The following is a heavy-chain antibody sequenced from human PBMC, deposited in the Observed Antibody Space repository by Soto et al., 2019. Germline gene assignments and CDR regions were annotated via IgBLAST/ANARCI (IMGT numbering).Heavy chain of an antibody. D-gene: IGHD3-10*01. CDR2: ISHGGNEK. V-gene: IGHV3-30*18. CDR3: AKVSSDRGYYYFAMDV. CDR1: GFIFSSYA. Sequence: QVQLLESGGGVVPPGRSLRLSCAASGFIFSSYAMHWVRQAPGKGLEWVAVISHGGNEKYYADSVEGRFTISRDNSKNMVYLQMNGLRPEDTAVYYCAKVSSDRGYYYFAMDVWGQGTTVTVSS. J-gene: IGHJ6*02.